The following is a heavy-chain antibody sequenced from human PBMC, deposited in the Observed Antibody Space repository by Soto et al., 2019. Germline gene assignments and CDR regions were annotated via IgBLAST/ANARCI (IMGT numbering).Heavy chain of an antibody. D-gene: IGHD3-16*01. V-gene: IGHV3-13*01. Sequence: EVQLVESGGGLVQPGGSLRLSCAASGFTFSSYDMHWVRQPTGKGLEWVSGIGTAGNTYYPDSVKGRFSISREDAKNSFFLHMNSLRVGDTAVYYCARAARASYHNIHYWGQGTLVTVSS. J-gene: IGHJ4*02. CDR2: IGTAGNT. CDR3: ARAARASYHNIHY. CDR1: GFTFSSYD.